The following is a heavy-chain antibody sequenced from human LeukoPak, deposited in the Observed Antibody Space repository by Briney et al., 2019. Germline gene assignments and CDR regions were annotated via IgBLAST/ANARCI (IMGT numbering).Heavy chain of an antibody. CDR2: ISYDGSNK. CDR1: GFTFSSYG. D-gene: IGHD6-13*01. J-gene: IGHJ4*02. CDR3: ACGYSRD. V-gene: IGHV3-30*03. Sequence: PGGSLRLSCAASGFTFSSYGMHWVRQAPGKGLEWVAVISYDGSNKYYADSVKGRFTISRDNSKNTLYLQMNSLRAEDTAVYYCACGYSRDWGQGTLVTVSS.